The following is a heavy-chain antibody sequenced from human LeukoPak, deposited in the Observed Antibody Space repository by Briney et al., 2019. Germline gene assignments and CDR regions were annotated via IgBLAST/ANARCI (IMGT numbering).Heavy chain of an antibody. V-gene: IGHV4-38-2*01. CDR3: ARGPITMVRGVLPALYWFDP. CDR2: MYHSGST. D-gene: IGHD3-10*01. Sequence: RPSETLSLTCAVSGYSISSGYYWGWIRQPPGKGLEWIGSMYHSGSTYYNPSLKSRVTISVDTSKNQFSLKLSSVTAADTAVYYCARGPITMVRGVLPALYWFDPWGQGTLVTVSS. J-gene: IGHJ5*02. CDR1: GYSISSGYY.